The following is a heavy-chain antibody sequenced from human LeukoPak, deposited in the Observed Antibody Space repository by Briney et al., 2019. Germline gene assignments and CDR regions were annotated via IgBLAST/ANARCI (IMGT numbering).Heavy chain of an antibody. CDR2: INPNSGGT. J-gene: IGHJ4*02. CDR1: GHTFTAYY. D-gene: IGHD5-18*01. Sequence: GASVKVSCKASGHTFTAYYMHWVRQAPGQGLEWVGWINPNSGGTKYAQKFQGRVTMTGDTSISTAYMDLSSLGSDDTAVYYCARGGSGYSYGYIGYWGQGTLVTVSS. CDR3: ARGGSGYSYGYIGY. V-gene: IGHV1-2*02.